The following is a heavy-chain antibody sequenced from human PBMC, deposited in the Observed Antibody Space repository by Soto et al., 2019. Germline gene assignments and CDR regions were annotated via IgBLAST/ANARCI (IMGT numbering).Heavy chain of an antibody. J-gene: IGHJ6*02. Sequence: QVQLVQSGAEEKKPGASVKVSCKASGYTFTSYAMHWVRQAPGQRLEWLGWINAGNGNTKYSQKFQGRVTITRDTSASTAYMELSSLRSEDTAVYYCARGHHYYGMDVWGQGTTVTVSS. V-gene: IGHV1-3*05. CDR2: INAGNGNT. CDR1: GYTFTSYA. CDR3: ARGHHYYGMDV.